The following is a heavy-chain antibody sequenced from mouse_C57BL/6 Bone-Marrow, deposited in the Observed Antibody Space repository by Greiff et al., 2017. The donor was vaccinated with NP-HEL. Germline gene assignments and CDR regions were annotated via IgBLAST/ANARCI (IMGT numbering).Heavy chain of an antibody. J-gene: IGHJ4*01. CDR2: INPNNGGT. CDR1: GYTFTDYN. Sequence: EVQLQQSGPELVKPGASVKIPCKASGYTFTDYNMDWVKQSHGKSLEWIGDINPNNGGTIYNQKFKGKATLTADKSSSTAYMELRSLTSEDTAVYYCARSCHRPDAMDYWGQGTSVTVSS. CDR3: ARSCHRPDAMDY. D-gene: IGHD2-14*01. V-gene: IGHV1-18*01.